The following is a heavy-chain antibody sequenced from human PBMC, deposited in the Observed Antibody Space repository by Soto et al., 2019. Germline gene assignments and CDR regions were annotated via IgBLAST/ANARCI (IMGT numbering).Heavy chain of an antibody. CDR2: ISYDGINK. CDR1: GFIFSSHA. CDR3: ARADGSGSYYPKGNYGMDV. J-gene: IGHJ6*02. Sequence: PGGSLRLSCAASGFIFSSHAMHWVRQAPGKGLEWVAGISYDGINKKYADSVKGRFTISRDNSKKTLYLQMNSLRVEDTAVYYCARADGSGSYYPKGNYGMDVWGQGTSVTVSS. D-gene: IGHD3-10*01. V-gene: IGHV3-30*01.